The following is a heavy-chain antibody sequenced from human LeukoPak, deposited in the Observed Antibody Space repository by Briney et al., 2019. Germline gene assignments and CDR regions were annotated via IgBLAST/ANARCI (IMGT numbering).Heavy chain of an antibody. V-gene: IGHV1-69*06. J-gene: IGHJ4*02. CDR3: ARRGWIQLWLAGNFDY. Sequence: ASVKVSCKASGGTFSSYAISWVRQASGQGHEWMGGIIPIFGTANYTQKFQDRVTITADKSTSTAYMELSSLRSEDTAVYYCARRGWIQLWLAGNFDYWGQGTLVTVSS. CDR1: GGTFSSYA. CDR2: IIPIFGTA. D-gene: IGHD5-18*01.